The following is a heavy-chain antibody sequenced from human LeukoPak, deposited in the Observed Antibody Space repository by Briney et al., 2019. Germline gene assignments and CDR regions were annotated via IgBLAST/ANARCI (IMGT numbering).Heavy chain of an antibody. D-gene: IGHD1-20*01. CDR3: AKDRGSGYNWNDVLDY. CDR1: GFTFSNYA. V-gene: IGHV3-30-3*01. Sequence: PGGSLRLSCAASGFTFSNYAMHWVRQAPGKGLEWVAVILYDGSSYYYADSVKGRFTISRENSKNTLYLQMNSLRAEDTAVYYCAKDRGSGYNWNDVLDYWGQGTLVNVSS. J-gene: IGHJ4*02. CDR2: ILYDGSSY.